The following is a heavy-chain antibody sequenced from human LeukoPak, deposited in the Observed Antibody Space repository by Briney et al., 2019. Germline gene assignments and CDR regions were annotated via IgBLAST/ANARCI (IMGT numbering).Heavy chain of an antibody. J-gene: IGHJ4*02. CDR2: IASSSSHI. Sequence: GGSLRLSCAASGFTFSSHSMNWVRQAPGKGLEWVSSIASSSSHIYYADSVKGRFTISRDNDKNSLYLQMNSLRAEDTAVYYCARGSSADTTMGDYWGLGTLVTVSS. V-gene: IGHV3-21*01. D-gene: IGHD5-18*01. CDR1: GFTFSSHS. CDR3: ARGSSADTTMGDY.